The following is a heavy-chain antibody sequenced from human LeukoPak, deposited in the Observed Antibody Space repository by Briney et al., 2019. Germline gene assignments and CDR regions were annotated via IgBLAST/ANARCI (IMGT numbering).Heavy chain of an antibody. D-gene: IGHD3-10*01. CDR1: GFTFDDYA. CDR3: AKGRVVRGVIGGFDY. V-gene: IGHV3-43D*03. J-gene: IGHJ4*02. Sequence: GGSLRLSYAASGFTFDDYAMHWVRQAPGKGLEWVSLISWDGGSTYYADSVKGRFTISRDNSKNSLYLQMNSLRAEDTALYYCAKGRVVRGVIGGFDYWGQGTLVTVSS. CDR2: ISWDGGST.